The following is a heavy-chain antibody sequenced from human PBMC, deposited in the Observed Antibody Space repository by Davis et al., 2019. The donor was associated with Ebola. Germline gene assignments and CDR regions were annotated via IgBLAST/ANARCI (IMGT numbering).Heavy chain of an antibody. CDR1: GYDFTSYW. CDR3: ARGEDNSGWYSGWWFDS. CDR2: IFPRDSDP. J-gene: IGHJ5*01. D-gene: IGHD6-19*01. V-gene: IGHV5-51*01. Sequence: GESLKISCQGSGYDFTSYWIAWVRLMPGKGLEWMGIIFPRDSDPRYSPSFQGQVTISADKSTSTAYLQWGSLKASDNAVYYCARGEDNSGWYSGWWFDSWGQETRVTVSS.